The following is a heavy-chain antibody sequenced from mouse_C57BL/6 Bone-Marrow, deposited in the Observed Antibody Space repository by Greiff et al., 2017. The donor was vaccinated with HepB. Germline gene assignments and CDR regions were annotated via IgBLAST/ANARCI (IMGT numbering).Heavy chain of an antibody. CDR3: TRLMGWLLEFAY. J-gene: IGHJ3*01. CDR1: GYTFTSYW. CDR2: IYPGNSDT. Sequence: VQLQQSGTVLARPGASVKMSCKTSGYTFTSYWMHWVKQRPGQGLEWIGAIYPGNSDTSYNQKFKGKAKLTAVTSASTAYMELSSLTNEDSAVYYCTRLMGWLLEFAYWGQGTLVTVSA. D-gene: IGHD2-3*01. V-gene: IGHV1-5*01.